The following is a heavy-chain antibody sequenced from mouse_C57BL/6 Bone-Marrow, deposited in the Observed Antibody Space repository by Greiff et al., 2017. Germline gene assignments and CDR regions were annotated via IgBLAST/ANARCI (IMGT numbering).Heavy chain of an antibody. CDR1: GYTFTSYW. J-gene: IGHJ3*01. CDR3: ARELAGTFAY. V-gene: IGHV1-69*01. CDR2: IDPSDSYT. D-gene: IGHD4-1*01. Sequence: VQLQQPGAELVMPGASVKLSCKASGYTFTSYWMHWVQQRPGQGLEWIGEIDPSDSYTNYNQKFKGKSTLTVDKSSSTAYMQLSSLTSEDSAVYYCARELAGTFAYWGEGTLVTVSA.